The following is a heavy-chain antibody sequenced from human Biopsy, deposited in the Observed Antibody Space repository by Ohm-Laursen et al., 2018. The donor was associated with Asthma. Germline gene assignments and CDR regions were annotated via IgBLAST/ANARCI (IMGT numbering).Heavy chain of an antibody. CDR2: IFFDGSNK. Sequence: SLRLSCAASGFSLSDYYMSWIRQAPGEGLEWVAGIFFDGSNKYYADSVKGRFTISRDNSKDTLYLQVNSLRGDDTAVYYCARGKTWGRSYYFDYWGQGTLVTVSS. CDR3: ARGKTWGRSYYFDY. V-gene: IGHV3-30-3*01. J-gene: IGHJ4*02. D-gene: IGHD6-6*01. CDR1: GFSLSDYY.